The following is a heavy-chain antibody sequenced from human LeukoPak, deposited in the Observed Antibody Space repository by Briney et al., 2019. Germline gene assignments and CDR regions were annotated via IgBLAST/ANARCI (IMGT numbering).Heavy chain of an antibody. CDR1: GFTFSSYA. CDR2: ISGSGGST. D-gene: IGHD4-17*01. CDR3: VRGGYGSIDY. J-gene: IGHJ4*02. Sequence: GGSLRLSCAASGFTFSSYAMSWVRQAPGKGLEWVSAISGSGGSTYYADSVKGRFTISRDNAKNTLYLQMNSLRAEDTAVYYCVRGGYGSIDYWGQGTLVTVSS. V-gene: IGHV3-23*01.